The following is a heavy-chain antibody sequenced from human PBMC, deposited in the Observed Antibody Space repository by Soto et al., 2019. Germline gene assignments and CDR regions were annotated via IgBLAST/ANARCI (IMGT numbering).Heavy chain of an antibody. D-gene: IGHD3-22*01. V-gene: IGHV1-3*01. CDR1: GYTFTSYA. CDR3: ARDQGGYYSKHYYGMDV. J-gene: IGHJ6*02. CDR2: INAGNGNT. Sequence: ASVKVSCKASGYTFTSYAMHWVRQAPGQRLEWMGWINAGNGNTKYSQKFQGRVTITRDTSASTAYMELSSLRSEDTAVYYCARDQGGYYSKHYYGMDVWGQGTTVTVSS.